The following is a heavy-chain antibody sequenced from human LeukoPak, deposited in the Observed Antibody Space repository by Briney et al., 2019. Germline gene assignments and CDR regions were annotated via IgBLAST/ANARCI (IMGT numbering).Heavy chain of an antibody. D-gene: IGHD3-10*01. Sequence: GGSLRLSCAASGFTFSSYAMHWVRQAPGKGLEWVAVISYDGSNKYYADSVKGRFTISRDNSKNTLYLQMNSLRAEDTAVYYCAKDFAGSMVRGVIYYYGMDVWGQGTTVTVSS. J-gene: IGHJ6*02. CDR2: ISYDGSNK. CDR3: AKDFAGSMVRGVIYYYGMDV. V-gene: IGHV3-30*01. CDR1: GFTFSSYA.